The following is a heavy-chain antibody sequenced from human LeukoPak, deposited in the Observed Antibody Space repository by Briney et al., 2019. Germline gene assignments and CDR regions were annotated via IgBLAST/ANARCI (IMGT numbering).Heavy chain of an antibody. V-gene: IGHV3-23*01. Sequence: GGSLRLSCAASGFTFSSYAMSWVRQAPGKGLEWVSAISGSGGSTYYADSVKGRFTISRDNSKNTLYLQMNSLRAEDTAVYYCAKGEGDSSGHYYFLAGYYYMDVWGKGTTVTVSS. J-gene: IGHJ6*03. CDR1: GFTFSSYA. D-gene: IGHD3-22*01. CDR3: AKGEGDSSGHYYFLAGYYYMDV. CDR2: ISGSGGST.